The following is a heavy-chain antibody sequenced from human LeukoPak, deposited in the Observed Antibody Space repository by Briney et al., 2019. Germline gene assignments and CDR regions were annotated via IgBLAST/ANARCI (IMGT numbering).Heavy chain of an antibody. J-gene: IGHJ4*02. CDR2: IYYSGST. CDR1: GGSISSGDYY. V-gene: IGHV4-30-4*01. Sequence: PPQTLSLTCTVSGGSISSGDYYWSWIRQPPGKGLEWIEYIYYSGSTYYNPSLKSRVTISVDTSKNQFSLKLSSVTAADTAVYYCAREGVSTLEGSYWGQGTLVTVSS. CDR3: AREGVSTLEGSY. D-gene: IGHD2-2*01.